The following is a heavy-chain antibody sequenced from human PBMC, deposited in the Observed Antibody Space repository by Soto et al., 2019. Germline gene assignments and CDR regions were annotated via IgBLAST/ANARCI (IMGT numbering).Heavy chain of an antibody. CDR1: GGSISSYY. J-gene: IGHJ5*02. CDR3: ARLAPYSSGRGVLFDP. V-gene: IGHV4-59*01. D-gene: IGHD6-19*01. Sequence: SETLSPTCPVSGGSISSYYWSWIRQPPGKGLEWIGYIYYSGSTNYNPSLKSRVTISVDTSKNKFSLKLSSVTAADTAVYYCARLAPYSSGRGVLFDPWGHGTLVTVSS. CDR2: IYYSGST.